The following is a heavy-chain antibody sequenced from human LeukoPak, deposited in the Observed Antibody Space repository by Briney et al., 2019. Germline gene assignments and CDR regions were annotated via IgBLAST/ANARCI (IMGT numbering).Heavy chain of an antibody. Sequence: GGSLRLSCAASRFTFSTYTMNWXRQAPGKGLEWVSSISSSSSYIYYADSVKGRFTISRDNAKNSLYLQMNTLRAEDTAVYYCARDRTTVTTFDYWGQGTLVTVSS. V-gene: IGHV3-21*01. CDR3: ARDRTTVTTFDY. J-gene: IGHJ4*02. D-gene: IGHD4-17*01. CDR1: RFTFSTYT. CDR2: ISSSSSYI.